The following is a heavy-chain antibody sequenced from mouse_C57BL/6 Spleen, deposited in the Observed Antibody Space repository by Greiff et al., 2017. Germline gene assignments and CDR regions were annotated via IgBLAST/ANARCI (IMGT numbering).Heavy chain of an antibody. CDR2: ISSGSSTI. CDR1: GFTFSDYG. Sequence: EVHLVESGGGLVKPGGSLKLSCAASGFTFSDYGMHWVRQAPEKGLEWVAYISSGSSTIYYADTVKGRFPISRDNAKNTLFLQMTSLRSEDTAMYYCASRTGTAMDYGGQGTSLTVSS. J-gene: IGHJ4*01. D-gene: IGHD4-1*01. V-gene: IGHV5-17*01. CDR3: ASRTGTAMDY.